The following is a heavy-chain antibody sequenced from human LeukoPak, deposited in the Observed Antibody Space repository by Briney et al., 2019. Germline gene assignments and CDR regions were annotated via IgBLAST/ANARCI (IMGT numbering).Heavy chain of an antibody. CDR1: GFTFSTYS. CDR2: ISYDGSNK. D-gene: IGHD2-15*01. J-gene: IGHJ4*02. V-gene: IGHV3-30*18. CDR3: AKLYCSGGTCYWPDY. Sequence: GGSLRLSCAASGFTFSTYSMNWVRQAPGKGLEWVALISYDGSNKYYADSVKGRFTISRDNSKNTLYPQMNSLRAEDTAVYYCAKLYCSGGTCYWPDYWGQGTLVTVSS.